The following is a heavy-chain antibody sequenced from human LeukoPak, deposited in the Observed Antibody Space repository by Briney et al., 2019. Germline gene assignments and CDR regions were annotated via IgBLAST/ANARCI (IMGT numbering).Heavy chain of an antibody. Sequence: PSETLSLTCTVSGGSISSYYWSWIRQPAGKGLEWIGRIYTSGSTNYNPSLKSRVTMSVDTSKNQFSLKLSSVTAADTAVYYCARHFTYCSSTSCSLPEYWGQGTLVTVSS. V-gene: IGHV4-4*07. J-gene: IGHJ4*02. D-gene: IGHD2-2*01. CDR3: ARHFTYCSSTSCSLPEY. CDR1: GGSISSYY. CDR2: IYTSGST.